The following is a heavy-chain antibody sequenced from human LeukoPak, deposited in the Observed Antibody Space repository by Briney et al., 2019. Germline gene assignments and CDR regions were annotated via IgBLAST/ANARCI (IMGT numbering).Heavy chain of an antibody. D-gene: IGHD3-22*01. Sequence: PSQTLSLTRSVSGGSISSGGYYWSWIRQHPGKGLEWIGYSSYSGSTDYNPSLKSRLTTSVDTSKNQFSLKLNSVTAADTAVYYCARAGDSGYWFDYWGQGTVVTVSS. CDR1: GGSISSGGYY. V-gene: IGHV4-31*03. CDR3: ARAGDSGYWFDY. CDR2: SSYSGST. J-gene: IGHJ4*02.